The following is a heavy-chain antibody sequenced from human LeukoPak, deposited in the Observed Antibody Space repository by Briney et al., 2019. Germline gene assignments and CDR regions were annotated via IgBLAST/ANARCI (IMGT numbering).Heavy chain of an antibody. CDR2: INSDGSST. CDR1: GFTFSSYW. CDR3: AREFRRGSEYYFDY. V-gene: IGHV3-74*01. J-gene: IGHJ4*02. Sequence: LPGGSLRLSCAASGFTFSSYWMHWVRQAPGKGLVWVSRINSDGSSTSYADSVKGRFTISRDNAKNTLYLQMNSLRAEDTAVYYCAREFRRGSEYYFDYWGQGTLVTVSS. D-gene: IGHD2-21*01.